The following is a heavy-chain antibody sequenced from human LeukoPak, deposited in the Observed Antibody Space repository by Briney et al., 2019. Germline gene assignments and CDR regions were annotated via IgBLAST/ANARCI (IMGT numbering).Heavy chain of an antibody. Sequence: SETLSLTCAVYGGSFSGYYWSWIRQPPGKGLEWIGEINHSGSTNYNPSLKSRVTISVDTSKNQFSLKLSSVTAADTAVYYCASRDGSWYWGQGTLVTVSS. J-gene: IGHJ4*02. D-gene: IGHD2-15*01. CDR2: INHSGST. V-gene: IGHV4-34*01. CDR3: ASRDGSWY. CDR1: GGSFSGYY.